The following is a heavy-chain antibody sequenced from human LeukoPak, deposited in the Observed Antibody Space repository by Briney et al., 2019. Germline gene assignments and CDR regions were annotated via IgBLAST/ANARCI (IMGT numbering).Heavy chain of an antibody. V-gene: IGHV1-69*04. J-gene: IGHJ3*02. Sequence: SVKASCKASGGTFSSYAISWVRQAPGQGLEWMGRIIPILGIANYAQKFQGRVTITADKSTSTAYMELSSLRSEDTAVYYCARDQVDIVATMEIDAFDIWGQGTMVTVSS. CDR2: IIPILGIA. D-gene: IGHD5-12*01. CDR3: ARDQVDIVATMEIDAFDI. CDR1: GGTFSSYA.